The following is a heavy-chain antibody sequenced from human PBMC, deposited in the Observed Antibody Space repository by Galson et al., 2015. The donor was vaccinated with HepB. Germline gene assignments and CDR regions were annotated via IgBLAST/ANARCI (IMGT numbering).Heavy chain of an antibody. CDR1: GFTVSSNY. CDR3: ARVSGEGY. V-gene: IGHV3-53*01. J-gene: IGHJ4*02. D-gene: IGHD3-10*01. CDR2: IYGDGRT. Sequence: SLRLSCAASGFTVSSNYMTWVRQAPGKGLEWVSIIYGDGRTYYADSVKGRFTISRDNSKNTVYLQMSSLRAEDTAVYYCARVSGEGYWGQGTLVTVSS.